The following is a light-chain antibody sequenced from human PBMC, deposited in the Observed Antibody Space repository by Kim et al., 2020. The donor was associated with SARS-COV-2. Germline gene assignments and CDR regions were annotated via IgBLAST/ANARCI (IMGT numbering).Light chain of an antibody. CDR2: DSS. J-gene: IGKJ4*01. CDR1: QVISSY. Sequence: ASIGDRVNISCRASQVISSYFAWYQQKPGKAPKLLIYDSSTLHSGVPSRFSGSGSETEFTLTISSLQPEDFATYYCQQLNSSPLTFGGETKVDIK. V-gene: IGKV1-9*01. CDR3: QQLNSSPLT.